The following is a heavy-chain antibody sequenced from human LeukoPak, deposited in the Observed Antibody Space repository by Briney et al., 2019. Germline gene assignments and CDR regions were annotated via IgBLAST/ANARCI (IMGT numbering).Heavy chain of an antibody. CDR3: ARGPHSSGYYPLFDY. CDR1: GGSISSYH. D-gene: IGHD3-22*01. V-gene: IGHV4-59*08. J-gene: IGHJ4*02. CDR2: IYYSGST. Sequence: SETLSLTCTVSGGSISSYHWSWIRQPPGKGLEWIGYIYYSGSTNYNPSLKSRVTISVDTSKNQFSLKLNSVTAADTAVYYCARGPHSSGYYPLFDYWGQGTLVTVSS.